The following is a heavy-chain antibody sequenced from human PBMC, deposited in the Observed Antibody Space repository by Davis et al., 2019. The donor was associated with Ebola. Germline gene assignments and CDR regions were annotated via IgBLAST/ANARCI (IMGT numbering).Heavy chain of an antibody. CDR3: ARAYGDWWYFDL. CDR1: GYTFTSYG. Sequence: ASVKVSCKASGYTFTSYGISWVRQAPGQGLEWMGWISAYNGNTNYAQKLQGRVTMTRDTSTSTVYMELSSLRSEDTAVYYCARAYGDWWYFDLWGRGTLVTVSS. V-gene: IGHV1-18*01. D-gene: IGHD4-17*01. J-gene: IGHJ2*01. CDR2: ISAYNGNT.